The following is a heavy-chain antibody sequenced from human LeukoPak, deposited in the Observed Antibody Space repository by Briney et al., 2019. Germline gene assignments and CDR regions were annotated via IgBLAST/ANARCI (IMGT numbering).Heavy chain of an antibody. J-gene: IGHJ4*02. CDR2: INSDASST. D-gene: IGHD6-19*01. V-gene: IGHV3-74*01. CDR1: GFTFSNYW. Sequence: GSLRLSCAASGFTFSNYWMHWVRQAPGRGLVWVSRINSDASSTSYADSVKGRFTISRDNAKSTLYVQMNSLRAEDTAVYYCARERSSGFDYWGQGTLVTVSS. CDR3: ARERSSGFDY.